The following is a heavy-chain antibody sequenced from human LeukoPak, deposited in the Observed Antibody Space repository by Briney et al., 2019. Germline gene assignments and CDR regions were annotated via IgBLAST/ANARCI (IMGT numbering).Heavy chain of an antibody. CDR3: AKVYSARTYAFDM. CDR2: IYRRGDT. CDR1: GFSVSSYD. D-gene: IGHD6-6*01. Sequence: PGGSLRLSCAASGFSVSSYDLNWVRQAPGKGLEWVSVIYRRGDTDYADSVKGRFSVSRDSYGNTLYLQMNSLRGEDTAVYYCAKVYSARTYAFDMWGLGAVVSVSA. J-gene: IGHJ3*02. V-gene: IGHV3-53*01.